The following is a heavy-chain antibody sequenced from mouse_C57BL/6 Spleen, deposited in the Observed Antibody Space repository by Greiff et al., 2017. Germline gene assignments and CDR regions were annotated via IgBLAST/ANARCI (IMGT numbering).Heavy chain of an antibody. CDR3: ARLDGNYLYWYFDV. CDR2: ISNLAYSI. CDR1: GFTFSDYG. D-gene: IGHD2-1*01. V-gene: IGHV5-15*04. J-gene: IGHJ1*03. Sequence: EVKLVESGGGLVQPGGSLKLSCAASGFTFSDYGMAWVRQAPRKGPEWVAFISNLAYSIYYADTVTGRFTISRENAKNTLYLEMSSLRSEDTAMYYCARLDGNYLYWYFDVWGTGTTVTVSS.